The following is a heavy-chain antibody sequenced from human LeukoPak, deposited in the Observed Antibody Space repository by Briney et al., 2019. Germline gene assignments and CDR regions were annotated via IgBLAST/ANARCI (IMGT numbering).Heavy chain of an antibody. CDR3: ARDGVGASHDY. CDR2: ISRDWTTT. D-gene: IGHD1-26*01. Sequence: GGSLRLSCAASGFTISTYWMHWVRQTPGKGLVWVSRISRDWTTTTYADSVKGRFTISRDNAKNTLYLEMNSLRAEDTAVYFCARDGVGASHDYWGQGTLVTASS. J-gene: IGHJ4*01. V-gene: IGHV3-74*01. CDR1: GFTISTYW.